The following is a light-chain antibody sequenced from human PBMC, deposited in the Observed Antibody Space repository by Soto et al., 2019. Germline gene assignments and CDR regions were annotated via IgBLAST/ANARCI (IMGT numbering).Light chain of an antibody. CDR1: IHYDF. CDR2: EVS. Sequence: QSALTHPPSGSGSPGQSITISCSGYIHYDFVSWYQQHPGTAPKLVIYEVSNRPSVTSDRFSGSKSGHTASLTISGLQTEDEAVYYSGTYKINSNSVYGAGTKATGL. V-gene: IGLV2-14*01. J-gene: IGLJ1*01. CDR3: GTYKINSNSV.